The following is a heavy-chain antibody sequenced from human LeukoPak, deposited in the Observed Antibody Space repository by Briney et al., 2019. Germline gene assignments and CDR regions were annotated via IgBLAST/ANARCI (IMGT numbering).Heavy chain of an antibody. Sequence: ASVKVSCKASGYTFSSYGFSWVRQAPGQGLEWMGWISAYNGNTDYAQKLQGRATLTTDTSTSTAYMELRSLRSDDTAVYYCARDLGIGRFDPWGQGTLVTVSS. D-gene: IGHD1-14*01. V-gene: IGHV1-18*01. CDR3: ARDLGIGRFDP. CDR1: GYTFSSYG. CDR2: ISAYNGNT. J-gene: IGHJ5*02.